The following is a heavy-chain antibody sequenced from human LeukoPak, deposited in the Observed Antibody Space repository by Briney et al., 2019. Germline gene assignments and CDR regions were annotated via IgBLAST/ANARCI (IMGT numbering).Heavy chain of an antibody. CDR3: ARWAEGFDWLLGYGMDV. CDR2: ISSSGTTI. J-gene: IGHJ6*02. V-gene: IGHV3-48*03. Sequence: GGSLRLSCAAYGFTFSSYEMNWVRQAPGKGREWVSYISSSGTTISHADSVKGRFTISRDNATNSLYLQMNRLRDKDTAVYYCARWAEGFDWLLGYGMDVWGQGTTVTVSS. CDR1: GFTFSSYE. D-gene: IGHD3-9*01.